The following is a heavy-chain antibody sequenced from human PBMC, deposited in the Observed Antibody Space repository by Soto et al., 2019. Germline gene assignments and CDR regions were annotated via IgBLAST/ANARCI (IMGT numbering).Heavy chain of an antibody. J-gene: IGHJ6*02. CDR3: AGIGEDIYYGMDV. CDR1: GGSIKSYY. CDR2: IYSRGST. D-gene: IGHD3-3*01. Sequence: SETLSLTCVVSGGSIKSYYWNWIRQPAGKGLEWIGRIYSRGSTKYNPSLQSRVTMLVDTSKSQFSLRLNSVTAADTAVYFCAGIGEDIYYGMDVWGQGTTVTVSS. V-gene: IGHV4-4*07.